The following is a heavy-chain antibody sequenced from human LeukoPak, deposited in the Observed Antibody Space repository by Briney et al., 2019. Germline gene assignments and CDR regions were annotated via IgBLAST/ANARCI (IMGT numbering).Heavy chain of an antibody. CDR3: AREKIVIAALYYFDY. V-gene: IGHV4-34*01. Sequence: PSGTLSLTCAVYGGSFSGYYWSWIRQPPGKGLEWIGEINHSGSTNYNPSLKSRVTISVDTSKNQFSLKLSSVTAADTAVYYCAREKIVIAALYYFDYWGQGTLVTVSS. CDR1: GGSFSGYY. D-gene: IGHD6-6*01. J-gene: IGHJ4*02. CDR2: INHSGST.